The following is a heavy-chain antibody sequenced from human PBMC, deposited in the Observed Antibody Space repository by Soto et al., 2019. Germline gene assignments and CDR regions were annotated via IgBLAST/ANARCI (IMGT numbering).Heavy chain of an antibody. CDR1: GYTFTDYA. Sequence: QVQLVQSGAEEKKPGASVKVSCKASGYTFTDYAMHWVRQAPGHSLEWMGWINAGNGNIKYSQKFQGRVTITRDTSASTAYMELSSLRSEDTAGYYCARAVAVAADFDYWGQGTLVTVSS. D-gene: IGHD6-19*01. CDR2: INAGNGNI. V-gene: IGHV1-3*05. CDR3: ARAVAVAADFDY. J-gene: IGHJ4*02.